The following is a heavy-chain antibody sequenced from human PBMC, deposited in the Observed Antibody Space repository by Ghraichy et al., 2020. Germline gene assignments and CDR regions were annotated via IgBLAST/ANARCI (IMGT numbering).Heavy chain of an antibody. CDR3: ATESLALAGSHYAMDV. Sequence: ASVKVSCKASGNSVIQHYLYWVRQAPGQGLEWLGWILPSTGDTNYARSLQGWVAMTWDTSTSTAYMDLSSLKSDDTAVYFCATESLALAGSHYAMDVWGQGTSVTVSS. CDR2: ILPSTGDT. D-gene: IGHD6-19*01. V-gene: IGHV1-2*04. J-gene: IGHJ6*02. CDR1: GNSVIQHY.